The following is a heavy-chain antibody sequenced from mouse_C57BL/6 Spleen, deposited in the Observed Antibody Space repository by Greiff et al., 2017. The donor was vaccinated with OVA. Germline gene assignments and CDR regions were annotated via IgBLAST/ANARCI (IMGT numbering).Heavy chain of an antibody. CDR3: ARGFTTVVATDYAMDY. J-gene: IGHJ4*01. CDR1: GFSLSTFGMG. V-gene: IGHV8-8*01. D-gene: IGHD1-1*01. CDR2: IWWDDDK. Sequence: QVTLKVCGPGILQPSQTLSLTCSFSGFSLSTFGMGVGWIRQPSGQGLEWLAHIWWDDDKYYNPALKSRLTISKDTSKNQVFLKIANVDTADTATYYCARGFTTVVATDYAMDYWGQGTSVTVSS.